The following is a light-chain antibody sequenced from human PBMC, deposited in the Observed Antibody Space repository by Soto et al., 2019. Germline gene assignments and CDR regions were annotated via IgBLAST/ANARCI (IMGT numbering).Light chain of an antibody. J-gene: IGLJ1*01. V-gene: IGLV1-47*01. CDR1: SPNIGSNY. Sequence: QSVLTQPPSASGTPGQRVTISCSGSSPNIGSNYVYWYQQLPGTAPKLLIYRNNQRPSGVPDRFSGSKSGTSASLAISGLRSEDEADYYCAAWDDSLSGPSYVFGTGTKVTVL. CDR2: RNN. CDR3: AAWDDSLSGPSYV.